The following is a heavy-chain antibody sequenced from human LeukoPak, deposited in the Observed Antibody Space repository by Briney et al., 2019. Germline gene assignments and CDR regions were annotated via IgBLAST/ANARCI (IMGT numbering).Heavy chain of an antibody. V-gene: IGHV3-11*04. D-gene: IGHD3-3*01. CDR1: GFTFSDYY. J-gene: IGHJ3*02. CDR3: ARERIFGVVMGAFDI. CDR2: ISSSGSTI. Sequence: GGSLRLSCAASGFTFSDYYMSWIRQAPGKGLEWVSYISSSGSTIYYADSVKGRFTISRDNAKNSLYLQMNSLRAEDTAVYYCARERIFGVVMGAFDIWGQGTMVTVSS.